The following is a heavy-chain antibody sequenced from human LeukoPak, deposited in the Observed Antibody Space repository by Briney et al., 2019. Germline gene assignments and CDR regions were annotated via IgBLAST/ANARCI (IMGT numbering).Heavy chain of an antibody. D-gene: IGHD3-10*01. V-gene: IGHV4-59*01. CDR1: GGSISPYY. Sequence: SETLSLTCTVSGGSISPYYWSWIRQSPGKGLEWIGYIYYNGDTNYNPSLKSRVSISLSKNQFSLKLSSVTAADTAVYYCAQYIRQSGTYYFDYWGQGTLVTVSS. CDR2: IYYNGDT. J-gene: IGHJ4*02. CDR3: AQYIRQSGTYYFDY.